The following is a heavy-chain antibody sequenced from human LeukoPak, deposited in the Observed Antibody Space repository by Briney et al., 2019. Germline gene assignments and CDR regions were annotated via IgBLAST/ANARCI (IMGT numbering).Heavy chain of an antibody. CDR2: IYYSGST. J-gene: IGHJ4*02. CDR3: ARDRMLGYSSGALVY. Sequence: SETLSLTCIVSGGSLSSSSYYWGWLRQPPGTGLEWIGSIYYSGSTYYNPSLKSRVTISVDTSKNQFSLKLSSVTAADTAVYYCARDRMLGYSSGALVYWGQGTLVTVSS. D-gene: IGHD6-19*01. CDR1: GGSLSSSSYY. V-gene: IGHV4-39*07.